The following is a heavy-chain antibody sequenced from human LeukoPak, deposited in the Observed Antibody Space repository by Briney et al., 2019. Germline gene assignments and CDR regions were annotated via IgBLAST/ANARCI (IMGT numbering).Heavy chain of an antibody. D-gene: IGHD6-13*01. J-gene: IGHJ4*02. CDR3: ARDRRAAGSIFDY. V-gene: IGHV4-59*01. CDR1: GDSISTYY. Sequence: SETPSLTCTVSGDSISTYYWSWIRQPPGKGLEWIGNIYYSGSPNYNPSLKSRVTISIDTSKNQFSLKLSSVTAADTAVYYCARDRRAAGSIFDYWGQGTLVTVSS. CDR2: IYYSGSP.